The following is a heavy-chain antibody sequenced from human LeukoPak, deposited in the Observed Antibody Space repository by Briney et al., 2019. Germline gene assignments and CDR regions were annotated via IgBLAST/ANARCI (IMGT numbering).Heavy chain of an antibody. D-gene: IGHD6-13*01. J-gene: IGHJ4*02. V-gene: IGHV1-2*02. CDR3: AREGIAAAGDY. Sequence: ASVKVSCKASGYTFTGYYMHWVRQAPGQGLEWMGWINPNSGGTNYAQKFQGRVTMTRDMSTSTVYMELSSLRSEDTAVYYCAREGIAAAGDYWGQGTLVTVSS. CDR2: INPNSGGT. CDR1: GYTFTGYY.